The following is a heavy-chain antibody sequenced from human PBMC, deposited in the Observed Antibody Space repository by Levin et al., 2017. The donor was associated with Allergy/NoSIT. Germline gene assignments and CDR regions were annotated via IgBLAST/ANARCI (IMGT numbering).Heavy chain of an antibody. CDR2: IYYTGTT. CDR1: GGPISTYY. Sequence: SETLSLTCTVSGGPISTYYWSWLRQPPGKGLEWIGFIYYTGTTYYNPSLKSRVTISVDNSKNQFSLKLNSVTAADTAVYYCSRDRAPSGFDAFDIWGLGTLVTVSS. D-gene: IGHD7-27*01. CDR3: SRDRAPSGFDAFDI. V-gene: IGHV4-59*01. J-gene: IGHJ3*02.